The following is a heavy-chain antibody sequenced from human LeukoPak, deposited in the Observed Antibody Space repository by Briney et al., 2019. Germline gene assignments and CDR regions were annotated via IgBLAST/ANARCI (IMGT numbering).Heavy chain of an antibody. Sequence: ASVKVSCKASGYTFSNYEISGVRQAPGQGLEWMGWINPNHGDTNYAQKFQDRVSMTRDTSISTAYMHLSRLRSADTAVYYCARGGSYLSAFDIWGQGTMVTVSS. CDR3: ARGGSYLSAFDI. CDR1: GYTFSNYE. J-gene: IGHJ3*02. V-gene: IGHV1-2*02. CDR2: INPNHGDT. D-gene: IGHD1-26*01.